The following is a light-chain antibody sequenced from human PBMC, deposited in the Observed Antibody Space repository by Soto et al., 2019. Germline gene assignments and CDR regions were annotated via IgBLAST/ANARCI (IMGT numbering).Light chain of an antibody. V-gene: IGLV4-69*01. CDR2: INYDGTH. CDR3: QSLGTGIQV. Sequence: QSVLTQSPSASGSLGASVRLTCTLSNDYTTYAIAWHQQQSEKGPRFLMKINYDGTHSKGDGFSDRFSGSSSGPERHLTISSLQSEDEADYYCQSLGTGIQVFGGGTQLTVL. J-gene: IGLJ3*02. CDR1: NDYTTYA.